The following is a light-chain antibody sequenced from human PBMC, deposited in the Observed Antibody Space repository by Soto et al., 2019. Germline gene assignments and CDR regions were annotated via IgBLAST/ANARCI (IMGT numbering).Light chain of an antibody. J-gene: IGLJ1*01. V-gene: IGLV2-14*01. Sequence: QSALTQPASVSGSPGQSITIACTGTSSDGGGYNYVSWYQQHPGKAPKLMIYEVSNRPSGVSNRFSGSKSGNTASLTISGLQTEDEADYYCSSYTSSSTLPYVFGTGTKVTVL. CDR2: EVS. CDR1: SSDGGGYNY. CDR3: SSYTSSSTLPYV.